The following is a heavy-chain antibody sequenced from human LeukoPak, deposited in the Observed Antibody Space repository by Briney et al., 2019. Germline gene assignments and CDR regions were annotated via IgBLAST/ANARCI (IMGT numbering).Heavy chain of an antibody. D-gene: IGHD3-9*01. CDR2: INSDGSST. CDR3: ARDRPYYDILTGYYIGEAFDI. V-gene: IGHV3-74*01. Sequence: GGSLRLSCAASGFTFSSYWMHWVRQAPGKGLVWVSRINSDGSSTSYADSVKGRFTISRDNSKNTLYLQMNSLRAEDTAVYYCARDRPYYDILTGYYIGEAFDIWGQGTMVTVSS. J-gene: IGHJ3*02. CDR1: GFTFSSYW.